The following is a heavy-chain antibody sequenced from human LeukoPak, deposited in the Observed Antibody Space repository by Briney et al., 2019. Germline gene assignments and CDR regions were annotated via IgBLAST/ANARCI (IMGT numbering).Heavy chain of an antibody. D-gene: IGHD2-15*01. Sequence: SETLSLTCTVSGGSISSSKYYWGWIRQPPGKGLEWIGTIYYSGSTYYNSSLKSRVTISVDTSKNHFSLKVSSVTATDTAMYYCARHGALCTGGSCTRFDPWGQGTLVTVSS. CDR1: GGSISSSKYY. V-gene: IGHV4-39*01. CDR2: IYYSGST. CDR3: ARHGALCTGGSCTRFDP. J-gene: IGHJ5*02.